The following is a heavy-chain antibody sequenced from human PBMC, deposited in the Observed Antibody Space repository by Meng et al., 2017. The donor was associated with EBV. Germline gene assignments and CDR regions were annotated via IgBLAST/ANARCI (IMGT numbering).Heavy chain of an antibody. CDR2: VHYTGST. V-gene: IGHV4-39*01. J-gene: IGHJ4*02. CDR1: GDSISSFYY. CDR3: ARGSYGSGSYFDY. D-gene: IGHD3-10*01. Sequence: QLQLRESGPGQVKPSETLSLTCPVSGDSISSFYYWGWIRQPPGRGLEWIGSVHYTGSTYYSPSLKSRVTVSVDTSKNQFSLRLTSVTAADTAVYYCARGSYGSGSYFDYWGQGTLVTVSS.